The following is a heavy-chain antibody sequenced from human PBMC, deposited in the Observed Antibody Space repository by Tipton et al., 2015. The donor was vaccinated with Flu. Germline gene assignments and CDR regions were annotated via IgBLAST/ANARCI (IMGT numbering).Heavy chain of an antibody. CDR1: GFTVSSNY. J-gene: IGHJ4*02. Sequence: SLRLSCAASGFTVSSNYMSWVRQAPGKGLEWVSVIYSDGSTYYIDSVKCRFTISRDNSKNMLSLEMNSLRAEETVVYYCARALQNYFDYWGQGTLVTVSS. V-gene: IGHV3-53*01. CDR3: ARALQNYFDY. CDR2: IYSDGST.